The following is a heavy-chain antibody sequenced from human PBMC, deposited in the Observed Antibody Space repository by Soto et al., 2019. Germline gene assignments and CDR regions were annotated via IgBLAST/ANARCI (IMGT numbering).Heavy chain of an antibody. CDR1: GFTFSSSG. Sequence: EGQLLQSGGGLVQPGESLRLSCAVSGFTFSSSGMSWVRQAPGKGLEWVSSISIRGDYRYYADSVKGRFTISRDNSKNTLYLQMRSLTAEDTALYCCANHGGFDFWGQGTMVAVSS. CDR3: ANHGGFDF. D-gene: IGHD4-17*01. CDR2: ISIRGDYR. J-gene: IGHJ3*01. V-gene: IGHV3-23*01.